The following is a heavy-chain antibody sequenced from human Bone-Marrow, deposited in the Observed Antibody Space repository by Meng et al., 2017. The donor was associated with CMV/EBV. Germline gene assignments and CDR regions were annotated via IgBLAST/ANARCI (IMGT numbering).Heavy chain of an antibody. J-gene: IGHJ5*02. D-gene: IGHD2-2*01. CDR2: IWYDGSNK. CDR3: AKDTGAGPAAMNFDP. Sequence: LKISCAASGFTFSSYGMHWVRQAPGKGLEWVAVIWYDGSNKYYADSVKGRFTISRDNSKNTLYLQMNSLRAEDTAVYYCAKDTGAGPAAMNFDPWGQGTLVTVSS. CDR1: GFTFSSYG. V-gene: IGHV3-33*06.